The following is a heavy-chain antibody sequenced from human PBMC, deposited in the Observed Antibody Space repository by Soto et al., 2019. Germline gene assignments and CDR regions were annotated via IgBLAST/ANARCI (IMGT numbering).Heavy chain of an antibody. V-gene: IGHV1-18*01. D-gene: IGHD3-10*01. CDR2: ISAYNGNT. J-gene: IGHJ4*02. CDR3: ACITMVRGVINRLDY. CDR1: GYTFTSYG. Sequence: QVQLVQSGAEVKKPGASVKVSCKASGYTFTSYGISWVRQAPGQGLEWMGWISAYNGNTNYAQKLQGRVTMTTDTSTSTAYMERRSLRSDDTAVYYCACITMVRGVINRLDYWGQGTLVTVSS.